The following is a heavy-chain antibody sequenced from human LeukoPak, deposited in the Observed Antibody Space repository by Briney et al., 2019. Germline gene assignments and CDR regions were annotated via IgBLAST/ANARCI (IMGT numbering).Heavy chain of an antibody. CDR1: GYTFTDYY. CDR2: INVNSGGT. CDR3: VRDGYHHGQFDY. V-gene: IGHV1-2*02. J-gene: IGHJ4*02. D-gene: IGHD3-10*01. Sequence: GASVKVSCKASGYTFTDYYIHWVRQAPGQGLEWMGWINVNSGGTKYAQKFQGRVIMTRDTSISTAYMEVSSLRSDDTAVYYCVRDGYHHGQFDYWGQGTLVTVSS.